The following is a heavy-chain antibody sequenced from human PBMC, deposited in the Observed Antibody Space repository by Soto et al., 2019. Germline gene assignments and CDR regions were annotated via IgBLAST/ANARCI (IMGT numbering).Heavy chain of an antibody. CDR3: ALTRHTDFDY. V-gene: IGHV3-74*01. CDR2: INNDESTR. J-gene: IGHJ4*02. CDR1: GFTFSNYW. Sequence: PGGSLRLSCAASGFTFSNYWMSWVRQAPGKGLVWVSRINNDESTRSYADSVKGRFTVSRDNAKNTLYLQMNSLRVEDTAVYYCALTRHTDFDYWGQGTLVTVSS.